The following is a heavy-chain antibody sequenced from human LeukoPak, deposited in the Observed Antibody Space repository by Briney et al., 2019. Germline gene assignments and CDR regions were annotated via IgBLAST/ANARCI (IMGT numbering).Heavy chain of an antibody. J-gene: IGHJ1*01. V-gene: IGHV4-59*08. CDR1: GGSISSYY. Sequence: PSETLSLTCTVFGGSISSYYWSWIRQPPGQGLERIGYVHSSGGANYNPSLNSRVTMSVDTSKDRLSLRLSSVTAADTAVYYCARGPDHRIVEATRHFQHWGQGTLVTLSS. CDR2: VHSSGGA. D-gene: IGHD1-26*01. CDR3: ARGPDHRIVEATRHFQH.